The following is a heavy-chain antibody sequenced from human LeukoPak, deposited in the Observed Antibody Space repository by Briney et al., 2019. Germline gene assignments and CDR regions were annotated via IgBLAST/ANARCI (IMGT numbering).Heavy chain of an antibody. CDR2: IYHSGST. D-gene: IGHD7-27*01. CDR3: ASRKLGNDY. CDR1: GGSFSGYY. V-gene: IGHV4-34*01. Sequence: SETLSLTCAVYGGSFSGYYWSWIRQPPGKGLEWIGEIYHSGSTNYNPSLKSRVTISVDTSKNQFPLKLSSVTAADTAVYYCASRKLGNDYWGQGTLVTVSS. J-gene: IGHJ4*02.